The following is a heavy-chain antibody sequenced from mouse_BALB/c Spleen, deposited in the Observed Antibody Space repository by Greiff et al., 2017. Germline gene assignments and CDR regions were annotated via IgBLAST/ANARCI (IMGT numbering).Heavy chain of an antibody. V-gene: IGHV1-9*01. J-gene: IGHJ4*01. Sequence: QVQLKESGAELMKPGASVKISCKATGYTFSSYWIEWVKQRPGHGLEWIGEILPGSGSTNYNEKFKGKATFTADTSSNTAYMQLSSLTSEDSAVYYCANYGSSYGNYAMDYWGQGTSVTVSS. CDR2: ILPGSGST. CDR3: ANYGSSYGNYAMDY. D-gene: IGHD1-1*01. CDR1: GYTFSSYW.